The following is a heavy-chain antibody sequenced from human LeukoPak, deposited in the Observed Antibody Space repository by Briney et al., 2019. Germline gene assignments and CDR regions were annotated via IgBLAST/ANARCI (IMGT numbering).Heavy chain of an antibody. CDR2: ISSSSGYI. J-gene: IGHJ4*02. CDR3: ARDGGSSYYFDTRGYYYDY. Sequence: GGSLRLSCAASGFTFSNYAMNWVRQAPGKGLEWVSSISSSSGYIYYADSVKGRFTISRDNAKNSLYLQMNSLRAEDTAVYYCARDGGSSYYFDTRGYYYDYWGQGTLVTVSS. D-gene: IGHD3-22*01. V-gene: IGHV3-21*01. CDR1: GFTFSNYA.